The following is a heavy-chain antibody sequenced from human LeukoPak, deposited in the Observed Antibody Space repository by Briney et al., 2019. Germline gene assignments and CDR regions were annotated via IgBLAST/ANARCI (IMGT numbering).Heavy chain of an antibody. V-gene: IGHV3-53*04. CDR1: GFTFSSNY. CDR2: IYSGGST. CDR3: ARDLGAYSGSYPDAFDI. Sequence: GGSLRLSCAASGFTFSSNYMSWVRQAPEKGLEWVSVIYSGGSTYYADSVKGRFTISRHNSKNTLYLQVNSLRAEDTAVYYCARDLGAYSGSYPDAFDIWGQGTMVTVSS. D-gene: IGHD1-26*01. J-gene: IGHJ3*02.